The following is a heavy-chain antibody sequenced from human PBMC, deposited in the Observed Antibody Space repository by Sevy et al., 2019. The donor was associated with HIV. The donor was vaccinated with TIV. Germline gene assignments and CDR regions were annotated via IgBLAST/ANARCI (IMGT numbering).Heavy chain of an antibody. D-gene: IGHD3-3*01. J-gene: IGHJ2*01. V-gene: IGHV3-11*01. CDR1: GFTFSDYY. CDR2: ISSSGSTI. CDR3: SRDSRHFGKRFFGWLLPHWYLDL. Sequence: GGSLRLSCAASGFTFSDYYMSWIRQAPGKGLEWVSYISSSGSTIYYADSVKGRFTISRDNAKNSLYLQMNSLRAEGTAVYYWSRDSRHFGKRFFGWLLPHWYLDLWGRGTPVTVSS.